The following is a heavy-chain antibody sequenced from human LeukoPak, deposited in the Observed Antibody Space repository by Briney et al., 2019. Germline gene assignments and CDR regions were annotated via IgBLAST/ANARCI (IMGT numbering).Heavy chain of an antibody. D-gene: IGHD1-14*01. Sequence: SETLSLTCDIYGESFTDHHLSWIRQPPGKGLEWIGEISHDEGTNYNPSLKSRVTISPDTSKNQFSLKLTSVTAADTAVYYCAGGPDSRKTGYWGPGTLVTVSS. CDR3: AGGPDSRKTGY. V-gene: IGHV4-34*01. CDR2: ISHDEGT. J-gene: IGHJ4*02. CDR1: GESFTDHH.